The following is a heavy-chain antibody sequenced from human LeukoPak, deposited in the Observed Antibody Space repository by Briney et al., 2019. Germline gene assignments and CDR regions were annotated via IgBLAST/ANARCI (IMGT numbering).Heavy chain of an antibody. V-gene: IGHV4-34*01. CDR3: ARGRGLVTMVRGVIAARGLHFDY. CDR2: INHSGST. Sequence: PSATLSLTCAVYGGSFSGYYWSWIRQPPGKGLEWIGEINHSGSTNYNPSLKSRVTISVDTSKNQFSLKLSSVTAADTAVYYCARGRGLVTMVRGVIAARGLHFDYWGQGTLVTVSS. D-gene: IGHD3-10*01. CDR1: GGSFSGYY. J-gene: IGHJ4*02.